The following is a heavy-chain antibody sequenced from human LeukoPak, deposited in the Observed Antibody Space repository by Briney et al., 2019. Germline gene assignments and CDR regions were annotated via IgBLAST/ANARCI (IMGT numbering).Heavy chain of an antibody. CDR3: ARHTAVRGSWFDP. V-gene: IGHV4-59*08. D-gene: IGHD3-16*01. CDR1: GGSISSYY. CDR2: IYYSGST. Sequence: SETLSLTCTVSGGSISSYYWSWIRQPPGKGLEWIGYIYYSGSTNYNPSLKSRVTISVDTSKNQFSLKLSSVTAADTAVYYCARHTAVRGSWFDPWGQGTLVTVSS. J-gene: IGHJ5*02.